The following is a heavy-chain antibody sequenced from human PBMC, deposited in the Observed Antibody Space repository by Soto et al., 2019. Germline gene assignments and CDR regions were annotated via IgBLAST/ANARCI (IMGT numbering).Heavy chain of an antibody. Sequence: LGESLKISCKGSGYSLTSYWISWVRQMPGKGLEWMGRIDPSDSYTNYSPSFQGHVTISADKSISTAYLQWSSLKASDTAMYYCASLGCSSTSCYRADYYYGMDVWGQGTTVTVSS. CDR3: ASLGCSSTSCYRADYYYGMDV. CDR1: GYSLTSYW. J-gene: IGHJ6*02. D-gene: IGHD2-2*02. CDR2: IDPSDSYT. V-gene: IGHV5-10-1*01.